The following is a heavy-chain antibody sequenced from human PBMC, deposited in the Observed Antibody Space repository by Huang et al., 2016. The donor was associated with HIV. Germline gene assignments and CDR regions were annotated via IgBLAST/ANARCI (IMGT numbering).Heavy chain of an antibody. CDR2: IRNDGMKK. CDR1: GFILSNYG. CDR3: ARGDYYDSSGYHPGYFDY. J-gene: IGHJ4*02. D-gene: IGHD3-22*01. V-gene: IGHV3-33*04. Sequence: VQLIESGGGVFQPGKSLRLSCATSGFILSNYGMHWVRQAPGKGLKWVAFIRNDGMKKNYADSVRGRFTVGRDNGNNTLFLQMRSLGVDDTAVYYCARGDYYDSSGYHPGYFDYWGQGILVTVSS.